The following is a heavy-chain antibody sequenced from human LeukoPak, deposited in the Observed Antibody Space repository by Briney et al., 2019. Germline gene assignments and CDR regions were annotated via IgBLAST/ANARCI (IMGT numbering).Heavy chain of an antibody. CDR2: IYYSGST. V-gene: IGHV4-39*01. J-gene: IGHJ4*02. CDR1: GGSISSNSYY. CDR3: ARQGWIVLTSGGSIDF. Sequence: PSETLSLTCSVSGGSISSNSYYWGWIRQPPGKGLEWIGSIYYSGSTYYNPSLKSRVTISVDTSKNQFSLKLSSVTAADTAVYYCARQGWIVLTSGGSIDFWGQGTLVTVSS. D-gene: IGHD2-15*01.